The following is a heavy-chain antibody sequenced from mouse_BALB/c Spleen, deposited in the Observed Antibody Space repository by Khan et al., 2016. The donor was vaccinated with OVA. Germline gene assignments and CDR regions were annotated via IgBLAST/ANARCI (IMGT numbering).Heavy chain of an antibody. D-gene: IGHD2-3*01. CDR1: GYTFSDYV. CDR3: ARGGYSAFAY. Sequence: QVQLQQSGPELVKPGASLKVSCKASGYTFSDYVIGWVKKKTRQGLEWIGDIFHGSDIPDYNEKFKGKATLTADKSSSTDYMQLSSLTSEDSAVYFCARGGYSAFAYWGQGTLVTVSA. V-gene: IGHV1-77*01. J-gene: IGHJ3*01. CDR2: IFHGSDIP.